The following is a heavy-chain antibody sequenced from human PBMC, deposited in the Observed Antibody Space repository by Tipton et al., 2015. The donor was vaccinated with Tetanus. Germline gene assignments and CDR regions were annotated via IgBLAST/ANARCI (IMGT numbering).Heavy chain of an antibody. D-gene: IGHD5-18*01. CDR1: GGSISSSSYY. CDR3: ASPLGVDTEAPTN. Sequence: TLSLTCTVSGGSISSSSYYWGWIRQPPGKGLEWIGSIYYSGSTYYNPSLKSRVTISVDTSKNQFSLKLSSVTAADTAVYYCASPLGVDTEAPTNWGQGTLVTVSS. V-gene: IGHV4-39*01. CDR2: IYYSGST. J-gene: IGHJ4*02.